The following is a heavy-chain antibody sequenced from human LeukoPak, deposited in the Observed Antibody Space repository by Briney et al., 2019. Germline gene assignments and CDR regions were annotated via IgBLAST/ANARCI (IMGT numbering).Heavy chain of an antibody. CDR1: GFTVSSNY. V-gene: IGHV3-53*05. Sequence: PGGSLRLSCAASGFTVSSNYMSWVRQAPGKGLEWVSVIYSGGSTYYADSVKGRFTISRDNSKNTLYLQMNSLRAEDTAVYYCARDPVSYSGSYFDYWGQGTLVTVSS. J-gene: IGHJ4*02. D-gene: IGHD1-26*01. CDR3: ARDPVSYSGSYFDY. CDR2: IYSGGST.